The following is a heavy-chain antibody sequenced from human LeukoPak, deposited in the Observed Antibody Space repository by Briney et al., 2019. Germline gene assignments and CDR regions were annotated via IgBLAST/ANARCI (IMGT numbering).Heavy chain of an antibody. CDR1: GFTFSSYG. V-gene: IGHV3-30*18. CDR2: ISYDGSNK. CDR3: AKERVGATSRGWYFDL. J-gene: IGHJ2*01. Sequence: GGSLRLSCAASGFTFSSYGMHWVRQAPGKGLEWVAVISYDGSNKYYADSVKGRFTISRDNSKNTLYLQMNSLRAEDTAVYYCAKERVGATSRGWYFDLWGRGTLVTVSS. D-gene: IGHD1-26*01.